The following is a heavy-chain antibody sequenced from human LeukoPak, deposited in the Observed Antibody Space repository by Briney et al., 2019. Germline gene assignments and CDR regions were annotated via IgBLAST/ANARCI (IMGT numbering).Heavy chain of an antibody. CDR1: GFTFSNYW. Sequence: PGGSLRLSCAASGFTFSNYWMGWVRQAPGKRLEWVANMNIDGSEKYYADSEKGRFSISRDNARNSVYLQMASLRVEDTAVYYCARDPVEWELLLDYWGQGTLVTVSS. CDR3: ARDPVEWELLLDY. J-gene: IGHJ4*02. CDR2: MNIDGSEK. V-gene: IGHV3-7*01. D-gene: IGHD1-26*01.